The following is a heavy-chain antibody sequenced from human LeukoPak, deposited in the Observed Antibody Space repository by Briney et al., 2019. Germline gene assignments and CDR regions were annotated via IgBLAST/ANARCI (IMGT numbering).Heavy chain of an antibody. CDR1: GFTFSSYG. CDR3: ARDGDYYFDY. Sequence: GGSLRLSCAASGFTFSSYGMHWVRQAPGKGLEWVAFIRYDGSNKYYADSVKGRFTISRDNAKNSLYLQMNSLRAEDTAVYYCARDGDYYFDYWGQGTLVTVSS. D-gene: IGHD3-3*01. J-gene: IGHJ4*02. CDR2: IRYDGSNK. V-gene: IGHV3-30*02.